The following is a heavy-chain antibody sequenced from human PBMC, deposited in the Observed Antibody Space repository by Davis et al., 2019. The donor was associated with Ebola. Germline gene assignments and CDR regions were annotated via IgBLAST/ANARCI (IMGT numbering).Heavy chain of an antibody. CDR1: GFTFSSYW. CDR3: ARGEQQLADY. J-gene: IGHJ4*02. CDR2: INSDESST. Sequence: GESLKISCAASGFTFSSYWMHWVRQAPGKGLVWVSRINSDESSTSYADSVKGRFTISRDNAKNTLYLQMNSLRAEDTAVYYCARGEQQLADYWGQGTLVTVSS. V-gene: IGHV3-74*01. D-gene: IGHD6-13*01.